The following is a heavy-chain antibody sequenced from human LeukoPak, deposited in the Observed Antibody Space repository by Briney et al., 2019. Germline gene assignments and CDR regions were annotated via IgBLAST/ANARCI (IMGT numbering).Heavy chain of an antibody. CDR1: GYSFTSYW. CDR2: IYPGDSDT. D-gene: IGHD1-26*01. V-gene: IGHV5-51*01. Sequence: GESLKISCKGSGYSFTSYWIGWVRQMPGKGLEWMGIIYPGDSDTRYSPSFQGQVTISADKSISTAYLQWSCLKASDTAMYYCARHGSGSYNYYYYGMDVWGQGTTVTVSS. CDR3: ARHGSGSYNYYYYGMDV. J-gene: IGHJ6*02.